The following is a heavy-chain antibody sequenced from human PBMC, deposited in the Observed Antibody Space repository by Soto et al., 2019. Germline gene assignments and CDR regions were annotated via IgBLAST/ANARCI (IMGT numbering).Heavy chain of an antibody. CDR3: AMYYYDSSGYPSSPTYYFDC. CDR2: ISGSGGST. J-gene: IGHJ4*02. Sequence: GGSLRLSCAASGFTFSSYAMSWVRQAPGKGLEWVSAISGSGGSTYYADSVKGRFTISRDNSKNTLYLQMNSLRAEDTAVYYCAMYYYDSSGYPSSPTYYFDCWGQGTLVTISS. CDR1: GFTFSSYA. V-gene: IGHV3-23*01. D-gene: IGHD3-22*01.